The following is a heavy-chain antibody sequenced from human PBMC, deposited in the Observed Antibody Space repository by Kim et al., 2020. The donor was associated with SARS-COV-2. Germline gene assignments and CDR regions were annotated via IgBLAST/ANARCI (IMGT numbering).Heavy chain of an antibody. J-gene: IGHJ4*02. CDR2: ISYEGSKR. D-gene: IGHD3-10*01. CDR3: AWDRGVFYFGECHHLAQ. Sequence: GGSLRLSCAASGFTFNNYGLQWVRQAPGKGLELVALISYEGSKRYYAYSVKGRFTVSKANDQETMYLHMSSLRPDDTADYYFAWDRGVFYFGECHHLAQWGQGTLVTVSS. CDR1: GFTFNNYG. V-gene: IGHV3-30*03.